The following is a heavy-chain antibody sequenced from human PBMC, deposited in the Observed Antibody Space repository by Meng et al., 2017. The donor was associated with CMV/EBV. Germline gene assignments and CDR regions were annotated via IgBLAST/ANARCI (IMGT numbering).Heavy chain of an antibody. J-gene: IGHJ6*02. CDR3: ARTLWFGELLDYYGMDV. D-gene: IGHD3-10*01. V-gene: IGHV1-69*10. CDR1: GGTFSSYA. CDR2: IIPILGIA. Sequence: TCTVSGGTFSSYAISWVRQAPGQGLEWMGGIIPILGIANYAQKFQGRVTITADKSTSTAYMELSSLRSEDTAVYYCARTLWFGELLDYYGMDVWGQGTTVTVSS.